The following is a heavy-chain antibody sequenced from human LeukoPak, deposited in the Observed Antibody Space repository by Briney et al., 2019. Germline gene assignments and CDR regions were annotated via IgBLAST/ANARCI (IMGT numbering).Heavy chain of an antibody. Sequence: NPSETLSLTCTVSGGSISSGDYYWSWIRQPPGKGLEWIGYIYYSGSTYYNPSLKSRVTISVDTSKNQFSLKLSSVTAADTAVYYCARRGGPTTVVTPRYFDYWGQGTLVTVSS. CDR2: IYYSGST. D-gene: IGHD4-23*01. CDR3: ARRGGPTTVVTPRYFDY. V-gene: IGHV4-30-4*01. CDR1: GGSISSGDYY. J-gene: IGHJ4*02.